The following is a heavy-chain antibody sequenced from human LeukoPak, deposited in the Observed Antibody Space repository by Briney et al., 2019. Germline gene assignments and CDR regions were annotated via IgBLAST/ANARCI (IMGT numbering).Heavy chain of an antibody. D-gene: IGHD4-23*01. CDR1: GGSISSGGYS. J-gene: IGHJ5*02. CDR2: IYHSGST. V-gene: IGHV4-30-2*01. Sequence: PSETLSLTCAVSGGSISSGGYSWSWIRQPPGKGLEWIGYIYHSGSTYYNPSLKSRVTISVDRSKNQFSLKLSSVTAADTAVYYCARVLPVVTPYNWFDPWGQGTLVTVSS. CDR3: ARVLPVVTPYNWFDP.